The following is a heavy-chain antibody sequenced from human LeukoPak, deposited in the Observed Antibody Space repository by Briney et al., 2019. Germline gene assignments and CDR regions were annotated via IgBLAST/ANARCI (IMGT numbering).Heavy chain of an antibody. D-gene: IGHD3-22*01. CDR1: GGSISSYY. J-gene: IGHJ3*02. CDR2: IYYSGST. V-gene: IGHV4-59*01. CDR3: ARGGYYDSSGYYPDAFDI. Sequence: PSETLSLTCTVSGGSISSYYWSWIRQPPGKGLEWIGYIYYSGSTNYNPSLKSRVTISVDTSKNQLSLKLSSVTAADTAVYYCARGGYYDSSGYYPDAFDIWGQGTMVTVSS.